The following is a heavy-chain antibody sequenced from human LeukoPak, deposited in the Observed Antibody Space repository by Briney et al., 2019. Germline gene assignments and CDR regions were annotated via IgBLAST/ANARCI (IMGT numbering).Heavy chain of an antibody. CDR1: LFSVSSNY. CDR2: TYSDGST. CDR3: ARRPVEGGGGYDY. V-gene: IGHV3-53*01. J-gene: IGHJ4*02. Sequence: PGGSLRLSCAHSLFSVSSNYMSWVRPTPGKGLEWVSVTYSDGSTYYADSVKGRFTISRDNSKNTLYLQMNSLRAEDTAVYYCARRPVEGGGGYDYWGQGTLVTVSS. D-gene: IGHD3-16*01.